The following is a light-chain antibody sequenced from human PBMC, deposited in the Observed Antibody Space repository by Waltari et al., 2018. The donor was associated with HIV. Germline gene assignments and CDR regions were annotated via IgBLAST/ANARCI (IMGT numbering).Light chain of an antibody. CDR2: AAS. CDR1: QGISNS. J-gene: IGKJ3*01. CDR3: QQYYTTPLFT. V-gene: IGKV1-NL1*01. Sequence: DIQITQSPSSLSASVGDRVPFTCRASQGISNSLAWYQQKPGRAPKLLLYAASKLESGVPSRFSGSGSGTDYTLTINSLQPGDFATYYCQQYYTTPLFTFGPGTEVHIK.